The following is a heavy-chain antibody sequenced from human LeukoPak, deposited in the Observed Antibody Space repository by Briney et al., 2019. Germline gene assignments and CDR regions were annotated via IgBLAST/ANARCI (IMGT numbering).Heavy chain of an antibody. CDR2: ISGNGGST. V-gene: IGHV3-23*01. CDR3: ARGRCSTTSCYGYNWFDP. Sequence: GGSLRLSCAASGLTFSSYAMSWVRQAPGKGLEWVSGISGNGGSTYYADSVKGRLAISRDNSKNTLYLQMSSLRAEDTAVYYCARGRCSTTSCYGYNWFDPWGQGTLVTVSS. J-gene: IGHJ5*02. CDR1: GLTFSSYA. D-gene: IGHD2-2*01.